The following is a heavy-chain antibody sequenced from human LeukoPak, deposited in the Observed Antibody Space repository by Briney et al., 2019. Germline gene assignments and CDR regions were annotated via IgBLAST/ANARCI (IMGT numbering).Heavy chain of an antibody. D-gene: IGHD1-7*01. CDR3: ASENGWNSENFFDT. CDR2: IDPSDSHT. Sequence: GESLKISCKGSGYRFTTSWISWVRQMPGKGLEWMGRIDPSDSHTNYSPSFQGHVTISADKSISTAYMQWTTLKASDTAMYSCASENGWNSENFFDTWGQGTMVTISS. J-gene: IGHJ3*02. V-gene: IGHV5-10-1*01. CDR1: GYRFTTSW.